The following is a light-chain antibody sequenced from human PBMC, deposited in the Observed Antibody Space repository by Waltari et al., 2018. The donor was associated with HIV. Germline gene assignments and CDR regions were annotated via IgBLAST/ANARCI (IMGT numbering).Light chain of an antibody. CDR2: NTD. Sequence: QTVVTQESSLSVSPGGTVTLTCGLSSGSVSGRSSPRWYQQTPGQAPRTLICNTDTRSSGGPDRFSGSILGNKAALTISGAQADDECDYHCVLYVGSGIWVFGGGTKLTVL. CDR3: VLYVGSGIWV. V-gene: IGLV8-61*01. CDR1: SGSVSGRSS. J-gene: IGLJ3*02.